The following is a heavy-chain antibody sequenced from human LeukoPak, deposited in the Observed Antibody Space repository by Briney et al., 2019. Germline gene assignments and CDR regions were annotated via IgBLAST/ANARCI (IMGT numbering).Heavy chain of an antibody. J-gene: IGHJ4*02. D-gene: IGHD4-23*01. CDR2: IYSGGNT. CDR1: GFTVSNNY. V-gene: IGHV3-66*02. Sequence: GGSLRLSCAASGFTVSNNYMNWVRQAPGKGLEWVSVIYSGGNTYYADSVKGRFTISKDNSKNTLHLQMNSLRVEDTAVYYCARDRDYGGKLGYWGQGTLVTVSS. CDR3: ARDRDYGGKLGY.